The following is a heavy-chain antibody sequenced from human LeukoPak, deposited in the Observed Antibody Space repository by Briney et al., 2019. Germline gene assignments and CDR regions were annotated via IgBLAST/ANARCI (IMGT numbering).Heavy chain of an antibody. J-gene: IGHJ5*01. V-gene: IGHV4-59*12. D-gene: IGHD6-6*01. CDR2: IYYSGST. Sequence: SETLSLTCTVSGGSISSYYWSWIRQPPGKGLEWIGYIYYSGSTNYNPSLKSRVTMSVDTSKNQFSLKLTSVTAADTAVYYCARTSAEYSNSWIDSWGQGTLVIVSS. CDR1: GGSISSYY. CDR3: ARTSAEYSNSWIDS.